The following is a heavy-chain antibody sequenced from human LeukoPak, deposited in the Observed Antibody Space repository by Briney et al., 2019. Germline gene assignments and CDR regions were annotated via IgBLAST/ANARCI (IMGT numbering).Heavy chain of an antibody. CDR2: INTDGTVT. CDR3: ATKQWLAPPPDS. D-gene: IGHD6-19*01. J-gene: IGHJ4*02. CDR1: GFTFSKYW. V-gene: IGHV3-74*01. Sequence: GGSLRLSCAASGFTFSKYWMLWVRHAPGKGLESVSRINTDGTVTTYADSVKGRFTVSRDNADNTMFLQMKSVRHEDTAVCYCATKQWLAPPPDSWGQGTPVTVSS.